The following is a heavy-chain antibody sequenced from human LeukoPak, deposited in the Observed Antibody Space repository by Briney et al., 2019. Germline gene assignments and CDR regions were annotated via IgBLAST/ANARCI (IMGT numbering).Heavy chain of an antibody. CDR3: ARATDSSAYYGLDY. V-gene: IGHV4-59*01. CDR1: GGSISRYY. Sequence: SGTLSLTCGVSGGSISRYYWSWIRQPPGKGLEWIGYIYYSGSTNYNPSLKSRVTISVDTSKNQFSLKMSSVTAADTAVYYCARATDSSAYYGLDYWGQGTLVTVSS. D-gene: IGHD3-22*01. J-gene: IGHJ4*02. CDR2: IYYSGST.